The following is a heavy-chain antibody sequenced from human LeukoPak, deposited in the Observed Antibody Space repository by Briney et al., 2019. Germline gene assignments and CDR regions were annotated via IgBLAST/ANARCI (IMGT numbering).Heavy chain of an antibody. Sequence: PGGSLRLPCAASEFTFSSYEMNWVRRAPGKGLEWVSYISSSGSTIYYADSVKGRFTISRDNAKNSLYLQMNSLRADDTAVYYCARERRDAYNYLGYFDYWGQGTLVTVSS. CDR1: EFTFSSYE. V-gene: IGHV3-48*03. CDR2: ISSSGSTI. CDR3: ARERRDAYNYLGYFDY. J-gene: IGHJ4*02. D-gene: IGHD5-24*01.